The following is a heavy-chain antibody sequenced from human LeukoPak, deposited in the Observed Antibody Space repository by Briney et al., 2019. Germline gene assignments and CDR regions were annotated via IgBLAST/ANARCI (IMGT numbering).Heavy chain of an antibody. CDR3: AGGPQFTGSFPF. J-gene: IGHJ4*02. D-gene: IGHD1-26*01. CDR2: ISNGGGTI. V-gene: IGHV3-48*03. CDR1: GFSFNTYE. Sequence: QPGGSLRLSCAASGFSFNTYEYTWVRQAPGMGLEWLSYISNGGGTITYADSVKGRFTISRDSAENALYLQMNNLGVDDTAVYFCAGGPQFTGSFPFWGQGTLVAVSS.